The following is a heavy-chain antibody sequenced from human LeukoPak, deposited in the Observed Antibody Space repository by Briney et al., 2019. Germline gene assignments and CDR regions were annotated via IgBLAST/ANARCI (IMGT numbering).Heavy chain of an antibody. CDR3: ARDPRTFGELIFDY. J-gene: IGHJ4*02. CDR1: GFTFSSYG. D-gene: IGHD3-10*01. Sequence: GGSLRLSCAASGFTFSSYGIHWVRQAPGKGLEWGAVISYDGSNKYYADSVKGRFTISRDNSKDTLYLQMNSLRAEDTAVYYCARDPRTFGELIFDYWGQGTLVTVSS. V-gene: IGHV3-30*03. CDR2: ISYDGSNK.